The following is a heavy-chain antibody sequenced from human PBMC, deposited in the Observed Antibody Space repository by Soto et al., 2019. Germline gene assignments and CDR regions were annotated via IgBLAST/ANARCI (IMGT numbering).Heavy chain of an antibody. CDR1: GFTVSSNY. CDR3: ARDPPDFLSAFDY. V-gene: IGHV3-53*01. D-gene: IGHD6-19*01. Sequence: PGGSLRLSCAASGFTVSSNYMSWVRQAPGKGLEWVSVIYSGDSTYYADSVKGRFTISRDNSKNTLYLQMNSLRAEDTAVYYCARDPPDFLSAFDYWGRGTLVTVSS. J-gene: IGHJ4*02. CDR2: IYSGDST.